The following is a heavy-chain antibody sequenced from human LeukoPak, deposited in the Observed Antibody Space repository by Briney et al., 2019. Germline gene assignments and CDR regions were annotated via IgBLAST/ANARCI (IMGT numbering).Heavy chain of an antibody. D-gene: IGHD5-12*01. CDR3: ARRRIVVTIDY. V-gene: IGHV4-39*01. J-gene: IGHJ4*02. CDR2: IYYSGST. Sequence: KPSETLSLTCTVSGGSISSSNYYWGWIRQPPGKGLEWIGSIYYSGSTYYTPSLKSRVTISVDTSKNQFSLKLSSVTAADTAVYYCARRRIVVTIDYWGQGTLGTVSS. CDR1: GGSISSSNYY.